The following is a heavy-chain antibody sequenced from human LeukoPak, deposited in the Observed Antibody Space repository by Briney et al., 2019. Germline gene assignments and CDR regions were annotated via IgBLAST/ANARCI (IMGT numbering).Heavy chain of an antibody. CDR2: ISAYNGNT. D-gene: IGHD6-6*01. CDR3: ARAAEAARPHDY. J-gene: IGHJ4*02. V-gene: IGHV1-18*01. CDR1: GYTLTELS. Sequence: ASVKVSCKVSGYTLTELSMHWVRQAPGKGLEWMGWISAYNGNTNYAQKLQGRVTMTTDTSTSTAYMELRSLRSDDTAVYYCARAAEAARPHDYWGQGTLVTVSS.